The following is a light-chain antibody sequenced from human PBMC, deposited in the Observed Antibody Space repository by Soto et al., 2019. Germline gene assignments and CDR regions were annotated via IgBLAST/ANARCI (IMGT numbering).Light chain of an antibody. CDR2: SAS. CDR3: QQYSASPRT. J-gene: IGKJ3*01. V-gene: IGKV3-20*01. Sequence: EIVLTHSPATLSLSPCERATLSFRASQSVSSYLAWYQQKPGQAPRLLIHSASTRAPGIPDRFSASGAGTDFTLTISRLEPEDSAVYYCQQYSASPRTFGPGTKVDIK. CDR1: QSVSSY.